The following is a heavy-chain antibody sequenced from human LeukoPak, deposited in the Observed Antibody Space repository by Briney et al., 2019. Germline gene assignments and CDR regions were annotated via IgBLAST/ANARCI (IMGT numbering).Heavy chain of an antibody. CDR1: GGTFSSYA. Sequence: SVKVSCKASGGTFSSYAISWVRQAPGQGLEWMGGVIPIFGTANYAQKFQGRVTITADESTSTAYMELSSLRSEDTAVYYCAREIKLPRGYSGYDPPLYYFDYWGPGTLVTVSS. CDR3: AREIKLPRGYSGYDPPLYYFDY. J-gene: IGHJ4*02. CDR2: VIPIFGTA. V-gene: IGHV1-69*13. D-gene: IGHD5-12*01.